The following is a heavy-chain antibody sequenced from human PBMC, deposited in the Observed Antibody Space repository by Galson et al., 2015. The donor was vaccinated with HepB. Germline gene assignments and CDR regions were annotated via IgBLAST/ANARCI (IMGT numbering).Heavy chain of an antibody. D-gene: IGHD6-19*01. CDR1: GFAFSSYA. J-gene: IGHJ4*02. V-gene: IGHV3-23*01. Sequence: SLRLSCADPGFAFSSYAMSWVRQAPGKGLEWVSHISGRGYNPNYAESVKCRFTNPRDNSKGTLYLQMNGLRAEDTAVYYCARRYTAGWTEYYFDFWGQGTLVTVSS. CDR3: ARRYTAGWTEYYFDF. CDR2: ISGRGYNP.